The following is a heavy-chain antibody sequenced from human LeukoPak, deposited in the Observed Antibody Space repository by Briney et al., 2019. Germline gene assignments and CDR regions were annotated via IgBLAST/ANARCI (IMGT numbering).Heavy chain of an antibody. CDR1: GFTFDNYG. D-gene: IGHD2-8*02. Sequence: GGSLRLSCAASGFTFDNYGINWIRQAPGKGLEWVSGISGSGGTTYYADSVKGRFTISRDNSKNTLYLQMNSLRAEDTAVYYCAKGQAAGETNWFDPWGQGTLVTVSS. V-gene: IGHV3-23*01. J-gene: IGHJ5*02. CDR2: ISGSGGTT. CDR3: AKGQAAGETNWFDP.